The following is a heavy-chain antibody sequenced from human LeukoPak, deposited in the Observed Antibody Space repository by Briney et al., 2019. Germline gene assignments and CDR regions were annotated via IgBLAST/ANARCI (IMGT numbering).Heavy chain of an antibody. V-gene: IGHV4-59*12. Sequence: SETLSLTCTVSGGSISSYYWSWIRQHPGKGLEWIGYIYSGSSYYNPSLRSRVTISADTSKNQFSLKMRSVTAADTAVYYCARARGTVAIDYWGQGTLVTVSS. CDR1: GGSISSYY. CDR2: IYSGSS. D-gene: IGHD6-19*01. CDR3: ARARGTVAIDY. J-gene: IGHJ4*02.